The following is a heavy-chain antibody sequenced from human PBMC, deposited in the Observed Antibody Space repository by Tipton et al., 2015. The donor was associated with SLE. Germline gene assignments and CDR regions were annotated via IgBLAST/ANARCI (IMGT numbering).Heavy chain of an antibody. D-gene: IGHD1-26*01. CDR1: GASMNSGSYF. CDR2: IDSSGNT. CDR3: ARETGTYYSTWFDS. J-gene: IGHJ5*01. Sequence: TLSLTCSVSGASMNSGSYFWHWVRHPAGKAVQWLGHIDSSGNTYYNPSLRSRVSISVDVSRNQFSLTLNSVTAADTATYSCARETGTYYSTWFDSWGQGTLVTVSS. V-gene: IGHV4-61*09.